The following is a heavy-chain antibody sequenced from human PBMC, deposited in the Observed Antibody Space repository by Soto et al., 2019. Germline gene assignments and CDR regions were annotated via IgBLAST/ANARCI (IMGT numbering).Heavy chain of an antibody. CDR3: ARYSTVTTEFDY. Sequence: SETLSLTCTVSGGSVSSDIYYWSWIRLPRGKGLEWIGYVYYSGSTNYNPSLESRVTISVDRSKNQFSLKLGSVTAADTAVYYCARYSTVTTEFDYWGQGTLVTAPQ. J-gene: IGHJ4*02. V-gene: IGHV4-61*01. CDR1: GGSVSSDIYY. CDR2: VYYSGST. D-gene: IGHD4-4*01.